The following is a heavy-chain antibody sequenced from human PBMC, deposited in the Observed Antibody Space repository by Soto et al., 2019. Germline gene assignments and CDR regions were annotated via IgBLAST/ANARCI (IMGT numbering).Heavy chain of an antibody. V-gene: IGHV4-59*01. CDR2: IYYSGST. CDR1: GGSIGNYY. CDR3: AREAYYYHSGGYYFSYFDY. Sequence: SETLSLICTVSGGSIGNYYWTWIRQPPGKGLEWIGYIYYSGSTNYNPSLKSRVTMSVDTSKNQFSLKLSSVTAADTAVYYCAREAYYYHSGGYYFSYFDYWGPGTLLTVSS. J-gene: IGHJ4*02. D-gene: IGHD3-22*01.